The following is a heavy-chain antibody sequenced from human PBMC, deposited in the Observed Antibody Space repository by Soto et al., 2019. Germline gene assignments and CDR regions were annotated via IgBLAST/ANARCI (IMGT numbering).Heavy chain of an antibody. V-gene: IGHV1-2*04. CDR2: INPNSGGT. CDR3: AREMRTYCSGGSCVSWFDP. CDR1: GYTFTGYY. J-gene: IGHJ5*02. Sequence: GASVEVSFEASGYTFTGYYMHWVRQAPGQGLEWMGWINPNSGGTNYAQKFQGWVTMTRDTSISTAYMELSRLRSDDTAVYYCAREMRTYCSGGSCVSWFDPWGQGTLVTVSS. D-gene: IGHD2-15*01.